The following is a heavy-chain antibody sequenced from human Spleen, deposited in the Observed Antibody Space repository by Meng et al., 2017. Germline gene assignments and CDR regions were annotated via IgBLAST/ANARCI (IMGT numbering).Heavy chain of an antibody. CDR3: ARGTRELRY. J-gene: IGHJ4*02. Sequence: GGSLRLSCTASGFTFSSYGMHWVRQAPGKGLEWVAVIWYDGSNKYYADSVKGRFTISKGNSKNTLYLQMNSLRAEDTAVYYCARGTRELRYWGQGTLVTVSS. CDR2: IWYDGSNK. CDR1: GFTFSSYG. V-gene: IGHV3-33*01. D-gene: IGHD1-26*01.